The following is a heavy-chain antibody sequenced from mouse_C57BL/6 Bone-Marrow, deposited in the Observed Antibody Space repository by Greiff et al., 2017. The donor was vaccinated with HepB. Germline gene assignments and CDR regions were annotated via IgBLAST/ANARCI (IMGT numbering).Heavy chain of an antibody. J-gene: IGHJ3*01. Sequence: EVKVVESGGGLVQPGGSLKLSCAASGFTFSDYYMYWVRQTPEKRLEWVAYISNGGGNTYYPDTVKGRFTISRDNAKNTLYLQMSRLKSDDTAMYYCARAYYGSSSFAYWGQGTLVTVSA. CDR1: GFTFSDYY. CDR2: ISNGGGNT. CDR3: ARAYYGSSSFAY. V-gene: IGHV5-12*01. D-gene: IGHD1-1*01.